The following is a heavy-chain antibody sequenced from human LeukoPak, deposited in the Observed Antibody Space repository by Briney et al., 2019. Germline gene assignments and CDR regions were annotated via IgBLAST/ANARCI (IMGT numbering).Heavy chain of an antibody. J-gene: IGHJ4*02. V-gene: IGHV4-39*01. CDR3: ARHYLRVGATFN. CDR2: IYYSGAT. Sequence: SETLSLTCTVPGGSISSSSYSWGWIRQSPGKGLEWIGSIYYSGATYYNPSLKSRVTISVDTSKNQFSLNLSSVTAADTAVYYCARHYLRVGATFNWGQGTLVTVSS. CDR1: GGSISSSSYS. D-gene: IGHD1-26*01.